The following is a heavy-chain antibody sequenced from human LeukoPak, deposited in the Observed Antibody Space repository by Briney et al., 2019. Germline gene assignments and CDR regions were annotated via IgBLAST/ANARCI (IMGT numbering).Heavy chain of an antibody. Sequence: GGSLRLSCAASGFTFSSYAMSWVRQAPGKGLEWVSAISGSGGSTYYADSVKGRFTISRDNSKNTLYLQMNSLRAEDTAVYYCAKDLLILTGYKKNRGHYFDYWGQGTLVTVS. D-gene: IGHD3-9*01. CDR2: ISGSGGST. V-gene: IGHV3-23*01. CDR3: AKDLLILTGYKKNRGHYFDY. CDR1: GFTFSSYA. J-gene: IGHJ4*02.